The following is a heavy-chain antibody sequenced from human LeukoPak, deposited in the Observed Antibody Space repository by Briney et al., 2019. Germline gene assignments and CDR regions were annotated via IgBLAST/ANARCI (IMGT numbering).Heavy chain of an antibody. V-gene: IGHV4-38-2*02. Sequence: PSETLSLTCTVSGYSISSGDYWGWIRQPPGKGLEWIGSVYRSGSTYYNPSLKSRVTISVDTPKNQFSLKLSSVTAADTAAYYCARWSYYGSGNYLYDDWGQGTLVTVSS. J-gene: IGHJ4*02. CDR2: VYRSGST. CDR3: ARWSYYGSGNYLYDD. CDR1: GYSISSGDY. D-gene: IGHD3-10*01.